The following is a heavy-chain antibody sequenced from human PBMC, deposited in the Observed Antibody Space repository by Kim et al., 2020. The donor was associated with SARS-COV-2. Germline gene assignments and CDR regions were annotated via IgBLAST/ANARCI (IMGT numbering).Heavy chain of an antibody. D-gene: IGHD6-13*01. CDR2: INPNSDGT. CDR1: GYTFTGYY. V-gene: IGHV1-2*06. CDR3: AREKWGSSSSQDY. Sequence: ASVKVSCKASGYTFTGYYIHWVRQAPGQGLEWMGRINPNSDGTNYAQKFQGRVTMTRDMSISTAYMELSRLRFDEMAVYYCAREKWGSSSSQDYWGQGTLVTVSS. J-gene: IGHJ4*02.